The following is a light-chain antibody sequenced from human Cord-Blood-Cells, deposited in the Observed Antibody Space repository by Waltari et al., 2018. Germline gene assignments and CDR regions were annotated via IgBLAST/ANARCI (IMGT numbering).Light chain of an antibody. J-gene: IGLJ2*01. CDR2: EII. CDR3: SSYAGSNNVV. Sequence: QSALTQPPSASGSPGQSVTISCTGTSSDVGGYNYVSWYQQHPGKAPKLMIYEIIKRPSGVPDRFAGSKSGYTASLTVAGLQADDEADYYCSSYAGSNNVVFGGGTKLTVL. V-gene: IGLV2-8*01. CDR1: SSDVGGYNY.